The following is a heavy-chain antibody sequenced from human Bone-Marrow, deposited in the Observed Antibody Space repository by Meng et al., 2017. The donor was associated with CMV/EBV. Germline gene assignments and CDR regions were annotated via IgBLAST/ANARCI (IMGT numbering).Heavy chain of an antibody. CDR3: ARDRQYCSSTSCYKGYYYYYGMDV. J-gene: IGHJ6*02. CDR2: MSSSCTHI. CDR1: EFTFTFSNYR. V-gene: IGHV3-21*01. Sequence: GGSLRLSCATSEFTFTFSNYRMHWVRQAPGKGLECVSSMSSSCTHIYYVDSVKGRFTISRDNAKDSLCLQKSSLRAEDTAVYYCARDRQYCSSTSCYKGYYYYYGMDVWGQGTTVTVSS. D-gene: IGHD2-2*02.